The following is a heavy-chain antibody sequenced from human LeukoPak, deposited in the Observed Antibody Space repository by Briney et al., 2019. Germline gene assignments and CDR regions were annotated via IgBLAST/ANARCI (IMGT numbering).Heavy chain of an antibody. CDR1: GGSISSYY. CDR2: IYYSGST. V-gene: IGHV4-59*08. J-gene: IGHJ4*02. D-gene: IGHD6-19*01. Sequence: KPSETLSLTCTVSGGSISSYYWSWIRQPPGKGLEWIGYIYYSGSTNFNPSLKSRVTISVDTSKNQFSLKLSSVTAADTAVYYCARQASIAVAGHFDYWGQGTLVTVSS. CDR3: ARQASIAVAGHFDY.